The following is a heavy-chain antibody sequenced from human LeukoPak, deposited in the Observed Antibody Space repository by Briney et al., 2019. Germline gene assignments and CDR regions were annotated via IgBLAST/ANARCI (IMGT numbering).Heavy chain of an antibody. CDR2: ISGSGGST. CDR3: TGHHQAYSRTY. V-gene: IGHV3-23*01. D-gene: IGHD4-11*01. Sequence: PGGSLRLSCAASGFTFRSYDMNWIRQAPGKGLEWVSAISGSGGSTYYADSVKGRFTISRDNAKGTLYLQMSSLRAEDTAVYYCTGHHQAYSRTYWGQGTLVTVSS. J-gene: IGHJ4*02. CDR1: GFTFRSYD.